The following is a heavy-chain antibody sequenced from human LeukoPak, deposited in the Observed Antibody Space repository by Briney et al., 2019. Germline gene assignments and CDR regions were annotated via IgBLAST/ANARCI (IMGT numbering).Heavy chain of an antibody. CDR2: IYYSGST. V-gene: IGHV4-31*03. J-gene: IGHJ4*02. CDR3: ARGIQQYQLLLGEFDY. D-gene: IGHD2-2*01. Sequence: SETLSLTCTVSGGSISSGGYYWSWFRQHPGKGLEWIGYIYYSGSTYYNPSLKSRVTISVDTSKNQFSLKLSSVTAADTAVYYCARGIQQYQLLLGEFDYWGQGTLVTVSS. CDR1: GGSISSGGYY.